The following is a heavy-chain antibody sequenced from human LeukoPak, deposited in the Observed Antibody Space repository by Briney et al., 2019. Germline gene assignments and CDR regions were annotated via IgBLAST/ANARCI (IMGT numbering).Heavy chain of an antibody. V-gene: IGHV3-33*01. CDR2: IWYDGSNK. D-gene: IGHD3-16*01. Sequence: PGGSLRLSCAASGFTFSSYGMHWVRQAPGKGLEWVAVIWYDGSNKYYADSVKGRFTISRDNAKNSLYLQMDSLRADDTAMYYCAREGWGGFDYWGQGTLVTVSS. J-gene: IGHJ4*02. CDR1: GFTFSSYG. CDR3: AREGWGGFDY.